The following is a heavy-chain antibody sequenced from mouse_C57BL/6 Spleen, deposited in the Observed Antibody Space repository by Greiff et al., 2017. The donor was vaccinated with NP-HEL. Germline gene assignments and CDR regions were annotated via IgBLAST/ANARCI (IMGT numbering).Heavy chain of an antibody. CDR1: GFTFSDYY. Sequence: EVQRVESEGGLVQPGSSMKLSCTASGFTFSDYYMAWVRQVPEKGLEWVANINYDGSSTYYLDSLKSRFIISRDNAKNILYLQMSSLKSEDTATYYCARDDGFPAWFAYWGQGTLVTVSA. J-gene: IGHJ3*01. D-gene: IGHD2-3*01. V-gene: IGHV5-16*01. CDR3: ARDDGFPAWFAY. CDR2: INYDGSST.